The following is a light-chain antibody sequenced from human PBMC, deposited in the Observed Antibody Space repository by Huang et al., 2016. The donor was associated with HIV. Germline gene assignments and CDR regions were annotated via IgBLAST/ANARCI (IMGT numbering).Light chain of an antibody. V-gene: IGKV3-11*01. CDR1: QSVGSY. CDR3: QQRTRWPLT. CDR2: DTS. J-gene: IGKJ4*01. Sequence: EIVLTQSPATVSLSPGERATLSCRASQSVGSYLAWYQQRPGQAPRLLIYDTSNRATGIPARFSGSGSGTDFTLTISSLEPEDFAVYYCQQRTRWPLTLGGGTKVEI.